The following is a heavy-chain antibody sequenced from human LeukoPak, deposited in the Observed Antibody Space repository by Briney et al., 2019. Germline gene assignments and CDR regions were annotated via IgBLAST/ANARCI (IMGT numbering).Heavy chain of an antibody. V-gene: IGHV4-34*01. CDR3: ARGKTQQLVTPTSFFFAY. Sequence: SETLSLTWAVDGGSFSGYYWGWISQPPGKVLEWNGEINHIGSTNYNPSLKTRLTISVDTSKNKFTLKLSSVTAADTAVYYCARGKTQQLVTPTSFFFAYWGQGTLVTVSS. J-gene: IGHJ4*02. CDR2: INHIGST. D-gene: IGHD6-13*01. CDR1: GGSFSGYY.